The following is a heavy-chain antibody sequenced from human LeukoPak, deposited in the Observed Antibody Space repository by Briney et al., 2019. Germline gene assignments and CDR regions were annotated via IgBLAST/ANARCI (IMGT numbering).Heavy chain of an antibody. J-gene: IGHJ4*02. CDR2: ISYDGSIS. CDR1: GFTFNSYA. D-gene: IGHD2-15*01. Sequence: PGRSLRLSCAASGFTFNSYAVHWVRQAPGKGLEWVAVISYDGSISFYAASVKGRFTISRDNFKNTLYLQMNSLRAEDTALYFCARDRRYCSGGSCYFDYFFDYWGQGTLVTVSS. CDR3: ARDRRYCSGGSCYFDYFFDY. V-gene: IGHV3-30-3*01.